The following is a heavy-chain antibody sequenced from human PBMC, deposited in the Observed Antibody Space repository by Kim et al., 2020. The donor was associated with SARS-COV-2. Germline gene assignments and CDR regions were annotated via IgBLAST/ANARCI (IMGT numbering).Heavy chain of an antibody. J-gene: IGHJ4*02. V-gene: IGHV1-3*01. D-gene: IGHD6-13*01. CDR3: ARSSSWYYLILDY. CDR2: INAGNGNT. Sequence: ASVKVSCKASGYTFTSYTMHWVRQAPGQRLEWMGWINAGNGNTESSQKFQGRVTITRDTSASTAYMVLSSLRSEDTAVYFCARSSSWYYLILDYWGQGTLVTVSS. CDR1: GYTFTSYT.